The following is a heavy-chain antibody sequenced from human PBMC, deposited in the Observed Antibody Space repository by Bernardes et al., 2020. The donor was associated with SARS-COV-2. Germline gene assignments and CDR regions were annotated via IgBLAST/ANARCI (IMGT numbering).Heavy chain of an antibody. CDR3: ATTGRVYFDN. CDR2: IFYDGST. V-gene: IGHV4-39*07. D-gene: IGHD3-10*01. CDR1: GDSVSSASYY. J-gene: IGHJ4*02. Sequence: ETLSLTCAVSGDSVSSASYYWGWIRQPPGKGLEWIGNIFYDGSTYYSPSLQSRVTISVEMSKNQFSLKLSSVTAADTAVYYCATTGRVYFDNWGQGSLVTVSS.